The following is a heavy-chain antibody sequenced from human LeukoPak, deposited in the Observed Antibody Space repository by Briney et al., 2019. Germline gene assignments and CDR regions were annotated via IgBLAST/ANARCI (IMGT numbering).Heavy chain of an antibody. D-gene: IGHD5-18*01. CDR1: GYTFTNYT. J-gene: IGHJ6*02. CDR3: ARGAFTWIRHPYAMDV. CDR2: ISSSSSTI. V-gene: IGHV3-48*04. Sequence: SGGSLRLSCAASGYTFTNYTMNWVRQAPGKGPEWVSYISSSSSTIYYADSVKGRFTISRANAKNSLYLQMNSLRAEDTAVYYCARGAFTWIRHPYAMDVWGQGTTVTVSS.